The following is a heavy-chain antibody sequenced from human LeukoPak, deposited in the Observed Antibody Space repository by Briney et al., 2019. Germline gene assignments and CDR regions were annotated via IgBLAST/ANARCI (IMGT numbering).Heavy chain of an antibody. CDR1: GFTFSSHA. CDR2: ISGSGDDT. J-gene: IGHJ4*02. Sequence: GGSLRLSCAASGFTFSSHAMGWVRQAPGKGLEWVSGISGSGDDTYYAASVKGRFIVSRDTSKNTLYLQMNSLRAEDTAVYYCAKDPLNTLMVSPTFDYWGQGTLVTVSS. V-gene: IGHV3-23*01. D-gene: IGHD5-18*01. CDR3: AKDPLNTLMVSPTFDY.